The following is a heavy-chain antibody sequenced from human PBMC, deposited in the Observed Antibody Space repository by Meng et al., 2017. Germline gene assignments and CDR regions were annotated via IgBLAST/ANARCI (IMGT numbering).Heavy chain of an antibody. CDR3: ARFINYYYGMDV. CDR2: MNPNSGNK. Sequence: ASVKVSCKASGYTFTSYDINWVRQATGQGLEWMGWMNPNSGNKGYAQKFQGRVTITRNTSTSTAYMELSSLRSEDTAVYYCARFINYYYGMDVWGQGTTVTVSS. V-gene: IGHV1-8*03. J-gene: IGHJ6*02. CDR1: GYTFTSYD.